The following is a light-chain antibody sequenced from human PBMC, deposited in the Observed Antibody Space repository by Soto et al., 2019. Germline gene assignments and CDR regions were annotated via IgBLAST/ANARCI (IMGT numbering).Light chain of an antibody. CDR2: DVS. CDR3: VSFTVHYSYV. J-gene: IGLJ1*01. V-gene: IGLV2-14*01. CDR1: SGDVGAYDF. Sequence: VLTQPASVSGSPGQSITISCTGTSGDVGAYDFVSWYQHHPGKAPRLVIYDVSRRPAGASDRFSGSKSGSTASLTISSLQAEDEADYYCVSFTVHYSYVFGTGTKVTVL.